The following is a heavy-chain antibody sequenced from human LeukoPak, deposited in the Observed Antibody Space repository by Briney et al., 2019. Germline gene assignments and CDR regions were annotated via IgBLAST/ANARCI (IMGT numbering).Heavy chain of an antibody. Sequence: SETLSLTCTVSGGSISSYYWSWIRQPAGKGLEFIGHVHYSGTANYNPSLRSRVTISIDTSKKHFFLKLKSVTAADTAVYYCARGYGGFRVEGRYFHSWGQGTLVTVSS. V-gene: IGHV4-59*01. J-gene: IGHJ4*02. CDR3: ARGYGGFRVEGRYFHS. CDR2: VHYSGTA. CDR1: GGSISSYY. D-gene: IGHD4-23*01.